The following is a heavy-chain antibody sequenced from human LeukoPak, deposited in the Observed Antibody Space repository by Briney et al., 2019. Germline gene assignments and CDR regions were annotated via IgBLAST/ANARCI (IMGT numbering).Heavy chain of an antibody. Sequence: SVKVSCKASGGTFSSYAISWVRQAPGQGLEWMGGIIPIFGTANYAQKFQGRVTITADESTSTAYMELSSLRSEDTAVYYCARDGYSSSWYAPFDYWGQGTLVTVSS. V-gene: IGHV1-69*13. J-gene: IGHJ4*02. CDR3: ARDGYSSSWYAPFDY. CDR1: GGTFSSYA. D-gene: IGHD6-13*01. CDR2: IIPIFGTA.